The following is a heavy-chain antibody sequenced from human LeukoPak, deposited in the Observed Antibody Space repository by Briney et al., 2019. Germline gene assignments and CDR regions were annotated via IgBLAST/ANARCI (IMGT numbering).Heavy chain of an antibody. V-gene: IGHV3-21*01. J-gene: IGHJ4*02. CDR3: ARGLGNCIGGSCYRHFDY. CDR2: ISSSSSYI. D-gene: IGHD2-15*01. Sequence: GGSLRLSCAASGFTFSSYSMNWVRQAPGKGLECVSSISSSSSYIYYADSVKGRFTISRDNAKNSLYLQMNSLRAEDTAVYYCARGLGNCIGGSCYRHFDYWGQGTLVTVSS. CDR1: GFTFSSYS.